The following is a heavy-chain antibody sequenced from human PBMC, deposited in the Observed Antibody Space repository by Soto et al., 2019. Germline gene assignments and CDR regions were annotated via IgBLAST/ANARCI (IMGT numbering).Heavy chain of an antibody. CDR1: GFTFSNAW. Sequence: GGSLRLSCAASGFTFSNAWMNWVRQAPGKGLEWVGRIKSKTDGGTTDYAAPVKGRFTISRDDSKNTLYLQMNSLKTEDTAVYYCTTTRLYYDFWSGHPIPPPYGMDVWGQGTTVTVSS. V-gene: IGHV3-15*07. CDR3: TTTRLYYDFWSGHPIPPPYGMDV. J-gene: IGHJ6*02. D-gene: IGHD3-3*01. CDR2: IKSKTDGGTT.